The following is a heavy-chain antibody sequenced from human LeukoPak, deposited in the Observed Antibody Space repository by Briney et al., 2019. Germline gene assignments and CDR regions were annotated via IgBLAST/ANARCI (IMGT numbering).Heavy chain of an antibody. Sequence: SETLSLTCAVYGGSFSGYYWTWIRQHPGKGLEWIGYIYYSGSTYYNPSLKSRVTISVDTSKNQFSLKLSSVTAADTAVYYCARDSGIQGLFDYWGQGTLVTVSS. J-gene: IGHJ4*02. D-gene: IGHD5-18*01. CDR2: IYYSGST. CDR1: GGSFSGYY. V-gene: IGHV4-31*11. CDR3: ARDSGIQGLFDY.